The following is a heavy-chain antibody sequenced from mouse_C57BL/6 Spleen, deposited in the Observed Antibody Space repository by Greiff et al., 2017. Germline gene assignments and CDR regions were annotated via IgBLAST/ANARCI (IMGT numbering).Heavy chain of an antibody. CDR3: ARGTFTTVDPRWYFDV. CDR1: GYTFTSYW. Sequence: QVQLKQPGAELVKPGASVKLSCKASGYTFTSYWMHWVKQRPGQGLEWIGMIHPNSGSTNYNEKFKSKATLTVDKSSSTAYMQLSSLTSEDSAVYYCARGTFTTVDPRWYFDVWGTGTTVTVSS. D-gene: IGHD1-1*01. CDR2: IHPNSGST. J-gene: IGHJ1*03. V-gene: IGHV1-64*01.